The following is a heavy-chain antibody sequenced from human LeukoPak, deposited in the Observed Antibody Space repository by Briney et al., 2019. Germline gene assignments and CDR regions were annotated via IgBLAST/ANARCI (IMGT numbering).Heavy chain of an antibody. V-gene: IGHV1-3*01. CDR1: GYTFTSYA. CDR3: ARSMVRGDYGKNYLYYYYGMDV. J-gene: IGHJ6*04. CDR2: INAGNGNT. D-gene: IGHD3-10*01. Sequence: ASVTVSCKASGYTFTSYAMHWVRQAPGQRLEWMGWINAGNGNTKYSQKFQGRVTITRDTSASTVYMELSSLRSEDTAVYYCARSMVRGDYGKNYLYYYYGMDVWGKGTTVTVSS.